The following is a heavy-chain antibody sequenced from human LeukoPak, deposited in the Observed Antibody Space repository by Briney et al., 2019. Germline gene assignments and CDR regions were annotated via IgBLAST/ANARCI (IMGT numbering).Heavy chain of an antibody. J-gene: IGHJ4*02. D-gene: IGHD3-16*02. Sequence: SETLSLTCTVSGYSISSGYYWGWIRQPPGKGLEWIGSIYHSGSTYYNPSLKSRVTISVDTSKNQFSLKLSSVTAADTAVYYCARLPKPNYDYVWGSYRYTPYYFDYWGQGTLVTVSS. CDR2: IYHSGST. V-gene: IGHV4-38-2*02. CDR1: GYSISSGYY. CDR3: ARLPKPNYDYVWGSYRYTPYYFDY.